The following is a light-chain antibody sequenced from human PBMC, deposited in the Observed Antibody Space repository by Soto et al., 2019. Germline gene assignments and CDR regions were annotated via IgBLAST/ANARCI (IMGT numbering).Light chain of an antibody. J-gene: IGKJ1*01. Sequence: DIQMTQSPPTLSASVGDRVTITCRASQSIRHYLAWWHQMPGKAPKLLIYGASTWQSGVPSKFSSSGSETEITLPISNQQADDFGTYFCQHHNSYSQTFGQGPKVEIK. CDR3: QHHNSYSQT. CDR1: QSIRHY. CDR2: GAS. V-gene: IGKV1-5*01.